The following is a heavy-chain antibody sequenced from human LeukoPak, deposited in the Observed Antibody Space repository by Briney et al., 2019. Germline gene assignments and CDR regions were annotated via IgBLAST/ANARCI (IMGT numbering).Heavy chain of an antibody. CDR1: GFTVSSNY. V-gene: IGHV3-66*01. D-gene: IGHD2-15*01. CDR3: ARDAYCSGGSCYSGPSWFDP. CDR2: IYSGGST. J-gene: IGHJ5*02. Sequence: PGGSLRLSCAASGFTVSSNYMSWVRQAPGKGLEGVSVIYSGGSTYYAGSVKGRFTISRDNSKNTLYLQMNSLRAEDTAVYYCARDAYCSGGSCYSGPSWFDPWGQGTLVTVSS.